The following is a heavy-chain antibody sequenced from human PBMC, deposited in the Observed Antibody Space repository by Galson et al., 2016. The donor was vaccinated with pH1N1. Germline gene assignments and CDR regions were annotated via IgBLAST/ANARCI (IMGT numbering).Heavy chain of an antibody. J-gene: IGHJ5*01. CDR1: GGSISSDSDY. D-gene: IGHD3-3*01. CDR3: ARESLEWLIISRHRVELNWFDS. Sequence: TLSLTCTVSGGSISSDSDYWTWIRQPAGKGLEWIGRVSGTGTTNYNPSLKSRVTISIDTSKNQFSLKMASVTAADTAVYFCARESLEWLIISRHRVELNWFDSWGQGTLVTVSS. CDR2: VSGTGTT. V-gene: IGHV4-61*02.